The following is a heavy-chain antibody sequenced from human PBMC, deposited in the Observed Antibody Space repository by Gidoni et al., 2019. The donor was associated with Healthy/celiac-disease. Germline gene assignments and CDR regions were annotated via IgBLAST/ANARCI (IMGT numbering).Heavy chain of an antibody. J-gene: IGHJ4*02. V-gene: IGHV3-30-3*01. CDR3: ARGSSPMVYCSSTSCPTPFDY. D-gene: IGHD2-2*01. CDR1: GFTFSSYA. CDR2: ISYDGSNK. Sequence: QVQLVESGGGVVQPGRSLRLSCAASGFTFSSYAMHWVRQAPGKGLEWVAVISYDGSNKYYADSVKGRFTISRDNSKNTLYLQMNSLRAEDTAVYYCARGSSPMVYCSSTSCPTPFDYWGQGTLVTVSS.